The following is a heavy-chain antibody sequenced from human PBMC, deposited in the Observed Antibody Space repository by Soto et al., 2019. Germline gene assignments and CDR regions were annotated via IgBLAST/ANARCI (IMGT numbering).Heavy chain of an antibody. V-gene: IGHV1-18*04. Sequence: VKISANVPGWTVSIYRMSGVQLYPGQGLEWMGWISAQNSKTTYARKFQGRATLTTDTSTNTAYLQLRSLRTDDTAIYYCARRGYFHSSGYLVYWAQGTRVTVSS. CDR2: ISAQNSKT. CDR3: ARRGYFHSSGYLVY. D-gene: IGHD3-22*01. CDR1: GWTVSIYR. J-gene: IGHJ4*02.